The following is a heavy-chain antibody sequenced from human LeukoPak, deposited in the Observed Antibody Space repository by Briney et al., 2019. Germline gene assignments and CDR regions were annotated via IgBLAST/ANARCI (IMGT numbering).Heavy chain of an antibody. CDR1: GGTFSSYA. CDR2: IIPIFGTA. D-gene: IGHD4-11*01. V-gene: IGHV1-69*05. J-gene: IGHJ6*03. CDR3: ASRTTGTTSGYYYYYMDV. Sequence: SVKVSCKASGGTFSSYAISWVRQAPGQGLELMGRIIPIFGTANYAQKFQGRVTITTDESTSTAYMELSSLRSEDTAVYYCASRTTGTTSGYYYYYMDVWGKGTTVTVSS.